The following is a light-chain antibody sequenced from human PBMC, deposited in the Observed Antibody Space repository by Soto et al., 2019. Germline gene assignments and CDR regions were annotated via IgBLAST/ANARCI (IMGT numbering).Light chain of an antibody. V-gene: IGLV2-14*01. J-gene: IGLJ1*01. CDR1: SSDVGGYDY. CDR3: SSYTSSSTYV. CDR2: DVS. Sequence: QSALTQPASVSGSPGQSIAISCTGTSSDVGGYDYVSWYQQHPGKAPKVMIYDVSNRPSGVSNRFSGSKSDNTASLTISGLQAEDYADYYCSSYTSSSTYVLGTGTNLTV.